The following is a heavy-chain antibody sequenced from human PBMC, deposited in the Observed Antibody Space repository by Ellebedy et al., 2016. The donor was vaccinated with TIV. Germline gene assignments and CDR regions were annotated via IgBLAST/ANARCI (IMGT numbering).Heavy chain of an antibody. D-gene: IGHD6-6*01. J-gene: IGHJ4*02. CDR3: AKARGSSSFFDY. V-gene: IGHV3-23*01. Sequence: GESLKISXAASGFTFSSYTMRWVRQAPGKGLEWVSDISGSGGGTYYADSVKGRFTISRDTSKNTLYLQMNSLRGEDTAVYYCAKARGSSSFFDYWGQGTLVTVSS. CDR2: ISGSGGGT. CDR1: GFTFSSYT.